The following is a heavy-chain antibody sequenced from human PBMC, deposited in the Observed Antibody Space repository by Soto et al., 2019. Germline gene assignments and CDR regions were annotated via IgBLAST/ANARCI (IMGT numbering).Heavy chain of an antibody. J-gene: IGHJ6*03. CDR3: ERRARSDFYYLDF. D-gene: IGHD3-10*01. CDR2: ISSNGVGT. V-gene: IGHV3-64*01. Sequence: EVQLAESGGGLAQPGGSLRLSCAASGFTLSGYAMDWVRQAPGKGLEYVSGISSNGVGTYYANSVQGRFTISRDNSKNTVYLHMGSLIPDDMAVYYCERRARSDFYYLDFWGKGTTVTVSS. CDR1: GFTLSGYA.